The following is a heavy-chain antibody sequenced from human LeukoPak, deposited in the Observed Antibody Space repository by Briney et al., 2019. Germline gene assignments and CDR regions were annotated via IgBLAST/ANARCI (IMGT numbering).Heavy chain of an antibody. CDR3: ARRGDAWEILYSFDV. J-gene: IGHJ3*01. CDR1: GASLARDMYH. Sequence: SETLSLTCTVSGASLARDMYHWGWVRQSPGKGREWLGTIYYDGSTFYSPSFKSRVTISINASKKQLSLNLASVTAADTAVYYCARRGDAWEILYSFDVWGQGTAVIVSS. V-gene: IGHV4-39*01. CDR2: IYYDGST. D-gene: IGHD2-15*01.